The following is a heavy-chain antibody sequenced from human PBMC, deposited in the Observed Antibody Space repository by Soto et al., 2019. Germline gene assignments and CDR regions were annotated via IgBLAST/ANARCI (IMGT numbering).Heavy chain of an antibody. CDR3: AGEGVVVVAATRLFPSSDYGMDV. J-gene: IGHJ6*02. Sequence: EVQLVESGGGLVQPGGSLRLSCAASGFTFSSYWMSWVRQAPGKGLEWVANIKQDGSEKYYVDSVKGRFTISRDNAKNSLYLQMNSLRAEDTAVYYCAGEGVVVVAATRLFPSSDYGMDVWGQGTTVTVSS. CDR2: IKQDGSEK. CDR1: GFTFSSYW. D-gene: IGHD2-15*01. V-gene: IGHV3-7*05.